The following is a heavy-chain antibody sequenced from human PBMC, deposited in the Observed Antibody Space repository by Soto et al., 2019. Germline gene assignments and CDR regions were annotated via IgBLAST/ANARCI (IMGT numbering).Heavy chain of an antibody. CDR3: ARGHYDSSGYTYYNGLDV. D-gene: IGHD3-22*01. V-gene: IGHV3-9*01. CDR1: GFTFDDFA. CDR2: ISWHSGRI. J-gene: IGHJ6*02. Sequence: EAQLMESGGGFVQPGTSLRLSGVASGFTFDDFAMHWVRQVPGKGLEWVSGISWHSGRIGYADSVKGRFTVSRDNARNSLYLQMNSLRAEDTALYYCARGHYDSSGYTYYNGLDVWGQGTTVTVSS.